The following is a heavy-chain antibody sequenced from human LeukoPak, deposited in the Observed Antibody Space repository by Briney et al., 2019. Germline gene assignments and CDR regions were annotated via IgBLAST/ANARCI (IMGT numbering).Heavy chain of an antibody. CDR1: GYTFSGFY. V-gene: IGHV1-2*02. CDR2: INPNSGVT. Sequence: ASVKVSCKASGYTFSGFYIHWVRQAPGQGLEWMGWINPNSGVTNYAQKLQGRVTITRDTSIDTAYMQLSRLRSDDTAVYYCAKDRYGDYEAPFHYYMDVWGKGTTVTISS. D-gene: IGHD5-12*01. J-gene: IGHJ6*03. CDR3: AKDRYGDYEAPFHYYMDV.